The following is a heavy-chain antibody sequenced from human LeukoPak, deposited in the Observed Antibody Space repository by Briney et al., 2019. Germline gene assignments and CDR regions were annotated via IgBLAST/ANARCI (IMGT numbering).Heavy chain of an antibody. D-gene: IGHD6-13*01. Sequence: PSETLSLTCTVSGGFMSNYYWSWIRQPPGKGLEWIGNIYYSGSTNYNPSLKSRVTISVDTSKNQFSLKLSSGTAADTAMYYCASGESGSSWFDYWGQGTLATVSS. CDR1: GGFMSNYY. CDR3: ASGESGSSWFDY. J-gene: IGHJ4*02. CDR2: IYYSGST. V-gene: IGHV4-59*01.